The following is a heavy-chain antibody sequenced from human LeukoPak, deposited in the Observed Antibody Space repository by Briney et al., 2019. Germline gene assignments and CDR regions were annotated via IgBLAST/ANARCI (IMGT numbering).Heavy chain of an antibody. D-gene: IGHD3-10*01. V-gene: IGHV3-33*01. CDR2: IWSDASNK. CDR3: ARDFHSGIYRLCYFDY. J-gene: IGHJ4*02. Sequence: RVAYIWSDASNKYYADSVKGRFSISRDNSKNTLYLQMNSLGAEDTAVYYCARDFHSGIYRLCYFDYWGQGTLVTVSS.